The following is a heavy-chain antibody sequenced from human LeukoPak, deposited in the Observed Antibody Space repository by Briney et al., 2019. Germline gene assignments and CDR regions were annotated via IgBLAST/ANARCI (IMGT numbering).Heavy chain of an antibody. V-gene: IGHV4-34*01. CDR2: INHSRRT. D-gene: IGHD6-13*01. CDR1: GGSFRGDF. CDR3: ATAYSSSWYFNWSDP. J-gene: IGHJ5*02. Sequence: PETLCLTPAVYGGSFRGDFWSSSGEPPGNRLKWIGEINHSRRTNYNPSLNSRVIISADTSKNQFSLKLSSVIAADTAVYYCATAYSSSWYFNWSDPWGQGTLVTVSS.